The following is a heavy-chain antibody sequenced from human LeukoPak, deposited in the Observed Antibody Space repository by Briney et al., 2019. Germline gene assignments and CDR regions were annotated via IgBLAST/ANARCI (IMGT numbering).Heavy chain of an antibody. CDR1: GFTFSTYG. D-gene: IGHD6-13*01. V-gene: IGHV3-48*02. Sequence: GGSLRLSCAASGFTFSTYGMNWVRQAPGRGLEWVSYISSSSYTKYYADSVKGRFTISRDNAKNSLYLQMNSLRDEDTAVYYCARDNGTWYGVGFWGQGTLVTVSS. CDR2: ISSSSYTK. CDR3: ARDNGTWYGVGF. J-gene: IGHJ4*02.